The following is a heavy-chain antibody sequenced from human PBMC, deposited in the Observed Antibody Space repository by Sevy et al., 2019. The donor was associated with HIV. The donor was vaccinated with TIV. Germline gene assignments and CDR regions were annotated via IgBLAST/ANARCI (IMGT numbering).Heavy chain of an antibody. CDR2: ISYDGSNK. J-gene: IGHJ6*02. D-gene: IGHD3-10*01. Sequence: GGSLRLSCAASGFTFSSYGMHWVRQAPGKGLEWVAVISYDGSNKYYADSVKGRFTISRDNSKNTLYLQMNSLRAEDTAVYYCEKEEGGSGSYYNAFLTPSLWYYYYGMDVWGQGTTVTVSS. CDR1: GFTFSSYG. V-gene: IGHV3-30*18. CDR3: EKEEGGSGSYYNAFLTPSLWYYYYGMDV.